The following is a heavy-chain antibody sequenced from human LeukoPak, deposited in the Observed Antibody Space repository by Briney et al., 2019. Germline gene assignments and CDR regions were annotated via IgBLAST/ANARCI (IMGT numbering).Heavy chain of an antibody. CDR3: ARGYGSGSYYGFGY. CDR2: ISYDGSNK. J-gene: IGHJ4*02. V-gene: IGHV3-30*04. Sequence: GRSLRLSCAASGFTLSSYAMHWVRQAPGKGLEWVAVISYDGSNKYYADSVKGRFTISRDNSKNTLYLQMNSLRAEDTAVYYCARGYGSGSYYGFGYWGQGTLVTVSS. D-gene: IGHD3-10*01. CDR1: GFTLSSYA.